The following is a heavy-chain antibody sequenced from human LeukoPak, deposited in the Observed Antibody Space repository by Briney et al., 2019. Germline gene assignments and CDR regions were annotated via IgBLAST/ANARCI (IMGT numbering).Heavy chain of an antibody. D-gene: IGHD3-3*01. CDR3: AKVARDFWSGHAFDY. V-gene: IGHV3-30*18. CDR2: ISYDGRNK. CDR1: GFTFSNYW. Sequence: GGSLRLSCAASGFTFSNYWMSWVRQAPGKGLEWVAVISYDGRNKNYADSVKGRFTISRDNSMNTLYLQMNGLRPEDTAVYYCAKVARDFWSGHAFDYWGQGTLVTVSS. J-gene: IGHJ4*02.